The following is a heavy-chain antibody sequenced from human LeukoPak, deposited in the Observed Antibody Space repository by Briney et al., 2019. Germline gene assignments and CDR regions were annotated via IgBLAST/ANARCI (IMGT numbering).Heavy chain of an antibody. J-gene: IGHJ4*02. D-gene: IGHD4-23*01. CDR2: INPNSGGT. Sequence: ASVKVSCKASGYTFTGYYMHWVRQAPGQGLEWMGWINPNSGGTNYAQKFQGRVTMTSDTSISTAYMELSRLRSDNTAVYYCARDLYGGTSATFDYWGQGTLVTVPS. CDR3: ARDLYGGTSATFDY. CDR1: GYTFTGYY. V-gene: IGHV1-2*02.